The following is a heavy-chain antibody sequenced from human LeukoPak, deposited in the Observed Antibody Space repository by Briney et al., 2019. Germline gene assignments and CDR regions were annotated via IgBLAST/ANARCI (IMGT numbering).Heavy chain of an antibody. CDR2: IWYDGSNK. V-gene: IGHV3-33*01. CDR1: GFTFSSYG. D-gene: IGHD3-22*01. J-gene: IGHJ4*02. Sequence: PGGSLRLSCAASGFTFSSYGMHWVRQAPGKGLEWVAVIWYDGSNKYYADSVKGRFTISRDDSKNTLYLQMNSLRAEDTAVYYCARRGSSGYYYESALDYWGQGTLVTVSS. CDR3: ARRGSSGYYYESALDY.